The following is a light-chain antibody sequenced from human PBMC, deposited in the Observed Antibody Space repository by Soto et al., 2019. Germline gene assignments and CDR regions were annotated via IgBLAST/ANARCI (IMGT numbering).Light chain of an antibody. Sequence: DIQMTQSPSSLFASVGDRVTITCQATQDINIYLNWYQQKPGKAPNLLIYDAYNLEIGVPSRFSGSGSGTHFTVTISSLQTEDIGTYYCQQYDILPITFGRGTRLEIK. J-gene: IGKJ5*01. CDR3: QQYDILPIT. CDR1: QDINIY. V-gene: IGKV1-33*01. CDR2: DAY.